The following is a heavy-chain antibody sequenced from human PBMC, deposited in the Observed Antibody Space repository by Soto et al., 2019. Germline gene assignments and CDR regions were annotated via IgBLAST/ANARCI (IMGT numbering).Heavy chain of an antibody. D-gene: IGHD3-22*01. CDR2: ISYDGSNK. CDR3: AKDLGDYYYDSSGYLD. V-gene: IGHV3-30*18. J-gene: IGHJ4*02. CDR1: GFNFSSYG. Sequence: GGSLRLSCAASGFNFSSYGMHWVRQAPGKGLEWVAVISYDGSNKYYADSVKGRFTISRDNSKNTLYLQMNSLRAEDTAVYYCAKDLGDYYYDSSGYLDWGQGTLVTVSS.